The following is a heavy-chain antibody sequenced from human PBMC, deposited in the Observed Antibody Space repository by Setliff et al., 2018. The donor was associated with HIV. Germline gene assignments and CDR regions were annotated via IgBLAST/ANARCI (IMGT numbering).Heavy chain of an antibody. Sequence: ASVKVSCKASGYTFTSYGITWVRQAPGQGLEWMGWISTYNGNTHYAQKLQGRVTMTTDTSTSTAYMELRSLRSDDTALYYCAKDLLFGITVPGTPYFDSWGQGTLVTVSS. CDR2: ISTYNGNT. CDR1: GYTFTSYG. V-gene: IGHV1-18*01. J-gene: IGHJ4*02. D-gene: IGHD6-13*01. CDR3: AKDLLFGITVPGTPYFDS.